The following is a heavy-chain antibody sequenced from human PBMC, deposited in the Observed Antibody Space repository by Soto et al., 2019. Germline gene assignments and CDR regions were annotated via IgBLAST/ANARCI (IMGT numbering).Heavy chain of an antibody. CDR2: ISAYNGNT. J-gene: IGHJ5*02. CDR1: GYTFTSYG. CDR3: ARAPSSSIAVAGSIFDGWFDP. D-gene: IGHD6-19*01. V-gene: IGHV1-18*01. Sequence: ASVKVSCKASGYTFTSYGISWVRQAPGQGLEWMGWISAYNGNTNYAQKLQGRVTMTRDTSTSTVYMELSSLRSEDTAVYYCARAPSSSIAVAGSIFDGWFDPWGQGTLVTVSS.